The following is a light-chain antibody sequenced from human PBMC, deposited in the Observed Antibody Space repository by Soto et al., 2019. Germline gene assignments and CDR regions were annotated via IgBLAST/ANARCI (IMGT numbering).Light chain of an antibody. Sequence: EIVLTQTPLLSPVTLGQPASISCMSSRSLVASDGNAYLTWLHQRPGQPPRPLIYKVSQRLSGVPDRFSGSGAGTDFTLHISRVEAEDVGTYFCMQATQLRTFGQGTRLEIK. CDR1: RSLVASDGNAY. J-gene: IGKJ5*01. V-gene: IGKV2-24*01. CDR3: MQATQLRT. CDR2: KVS.